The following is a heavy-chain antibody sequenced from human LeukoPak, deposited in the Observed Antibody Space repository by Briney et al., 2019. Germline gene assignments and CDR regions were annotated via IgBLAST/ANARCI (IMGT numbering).Heavy chain of an antibody. D-gene: IGHD3-22*01. CDR2: IYHSGST. J-gene: IGHJ5*02. CDR1: GYSISSGYY. V-gene: IGHV4-38-2*02. CDR3: ARGPPYYYDSSGYDPGNWFDP. Sequence: SETLSLTCTVSGYSISSGYYWGWTRQPPGKGLEWIGSIYHSGSTYYNPSLKSRVTISVDTSKNQFSLKLSSVTAADTAVYYCARGPPYYYDSSGYDPGNWFDPWGQGTLVTVSS.